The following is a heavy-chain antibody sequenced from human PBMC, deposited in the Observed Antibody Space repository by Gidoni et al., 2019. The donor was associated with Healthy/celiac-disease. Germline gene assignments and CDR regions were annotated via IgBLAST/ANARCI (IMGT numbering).Heavy chain of an antibody. Sequence: EVQLVESGGGLVQPGGSLRLSCAASGFTFSSYWMHWVRQAPGKGLLWVSRINSDGSSTSYADSVKGRFTISRDNAKNTLYLQMNSLRAEDTAVYYCAQGGPMIEDGMDVWGQGTTVTVSS. D-gene: IGHD3-22*01. J-gene: IGHJ6*02. V-gene: IGHV3-74*01. CDR3: AQGGPMIEDGMDV. CDR2: INSDGSST. CDR1: GFTFSSYW.